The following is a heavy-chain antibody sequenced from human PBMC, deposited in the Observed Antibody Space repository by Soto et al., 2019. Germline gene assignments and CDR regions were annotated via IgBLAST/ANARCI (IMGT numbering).Heavy chain of an antibody. CDR3: ASTANLVVPAAVAFDI. D-gene: IGHD2-2*01. CDR2: INHSGST. J-gene: IGHJ3*02. Sequence: SETLSLTCAVYGGSFSGYYWSWIRQPPGKGLEWIGEINHSGSTNYNPSLKSRVTISVDTSKNQFSLKLSSVTAADTAVYYCASTANLVVPAAVAFDIWGQGTMVTVSS. V-gene: IGHV4-34*01. CDR1: GGSFSGYY.